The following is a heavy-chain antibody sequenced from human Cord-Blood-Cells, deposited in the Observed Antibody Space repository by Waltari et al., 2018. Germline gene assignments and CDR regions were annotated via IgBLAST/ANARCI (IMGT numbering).Heavy chain of an antibody. CDR3: ARAGSSWYSYAFDI. CDR1: GGTFSSYA. J-gene: IGHJ3*02. CDR2: IIRILGIA. Sequence: QVQLVQSGAEVKKPGSSVKVSCKASGGTFSSYAISWVRQAPGQGLEWMGRIIRILGIANYAQKFQGRVTITADKATSTAYMELSSLRSEDTAVYYCARAGSSWYSYAFDIWGQGTMVTVSS. D-gene: IGHD6-13*01. V-gene: IGHV1-69*09.